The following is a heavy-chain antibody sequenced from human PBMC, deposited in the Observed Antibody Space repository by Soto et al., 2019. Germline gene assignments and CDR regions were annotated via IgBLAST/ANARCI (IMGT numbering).Heavy chain of an antibody. CDR1: GFTFSYYW. CDR2: IRGDGGVE. J-gene: IGHJ3*02. V-gene: IGHV3-7*05. D-gene: IGHD3-16*02. Sequence: DVQVMESGGGLVQPGESLRLSCAASGFTFSYYWMTWVRQAPGKGLEWVANIRGDGGVENYLDSVKGRFRVSRDNAKHSLELLISCLRIQDTAVYYCARDATYRDSNFFYDVFDIWGQGTMVTVSS. CDR3: ARDATYRDSNFFYDVFDI.